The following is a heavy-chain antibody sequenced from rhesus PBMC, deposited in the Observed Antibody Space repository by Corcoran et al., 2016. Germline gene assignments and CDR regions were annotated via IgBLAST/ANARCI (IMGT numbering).Heavy chain of an antibody. V-gene: IGHV4-122*02. Sequence: QVQLQESGPGLVKPSETLSLTCAVSGGSISSGYNYWSWIRQPPGKGLEWIGSLTYTGTTNYNPSLKRRVTFSRDTSKNQFTLKLSSVTAADSAVYYCVKHSVSVYGSFDYWGQGVLVTVSS. J-gene: IGHJ4*01. CDR1: GGSISSGYNY. CDR3: VKHSVSVYGSFDY. D-gene: IGHD3-22*01. CDR2: LTYTGTT.